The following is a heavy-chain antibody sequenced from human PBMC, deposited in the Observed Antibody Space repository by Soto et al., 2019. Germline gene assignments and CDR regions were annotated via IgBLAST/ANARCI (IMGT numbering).Heavy chain of an antibody. CDR3: ATRPRVRGSASGFDP. D-gene: IGHD3-10*01. V-gene: IGHV3-23*01. CDR2: ISGSGGST. Sequence: PGGSLRLSCAASGFTFSSYAMSWVRQAPGKGLEWVSAISGSGGSTYYADSVKGRFTISRDNSKNTLYLQMNSLRAEDTAVYYCATRPRVRGSASGFDPWGQGTLVTVS. J-gene: IGHJ5*02. CDR1: GFTFSSYA.